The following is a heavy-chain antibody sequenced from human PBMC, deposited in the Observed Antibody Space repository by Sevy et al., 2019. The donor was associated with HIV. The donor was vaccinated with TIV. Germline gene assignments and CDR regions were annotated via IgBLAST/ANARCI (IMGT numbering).Heavy chain of an antibody. CDR2: INPNSGGT. CDR1: GYTFTGYY. D-gene: IGHD3-22*01. CDR3: ARQWGITMTNAFDI. V-gene: IGHV1-2*06. Sequence: ASVKVSCKASGYTFTGYYMVWVRQAPGQGLEWMERINPNSGGTNYAQKFQGRVTMTRDTSISTAYMELSSLRSDDTASYYCARQWGITMTNAFDIWGQGTMVTVSS. J-gene: IGHJ3*02.